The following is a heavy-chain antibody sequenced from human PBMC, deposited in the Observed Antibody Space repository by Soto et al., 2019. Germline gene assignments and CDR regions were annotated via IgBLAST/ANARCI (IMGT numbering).Heavy chain of an antibody. CDR1: GYTFTSYA. CDR3: ARVTIFGVGSHGFDY. Sequence: ASVKVSCKASGYTFTSYAMHWVRQAPGQRLEWMGWINAGNGNTKYSQKFQGRVTITRDTSASTAYMELSSLRSEDTAVYYCARVTIFGVGSHGFDYWGQGPLVTVSS. V-gene: IGHV1-3*01. D-gene: IGHD3-3*01. J-gene: IGHJ4*02. CDR2: INAGNGNT.